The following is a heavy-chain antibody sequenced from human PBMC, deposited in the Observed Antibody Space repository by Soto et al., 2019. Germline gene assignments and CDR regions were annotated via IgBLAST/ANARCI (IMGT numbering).Heavy chain of an antibody. D-gene: IGHD6-6*01. CDR2: ISYDGSNK. J-gene: IGHJ4*02. V-gene: IGHV3-30*18. CDR1: GFTFSSYG. CDR3: AKDRVFLAARPLYYFDY. Sequence: QVQLVESGGGVVQPGRSLRLSCAASGFTFSSYGMHWVRQAPGKGLEWVAVISYDGSNKYYADSVKGRFTISRDNSKNTLYLQMNSLRAEDTAVYYCAKDRVFLAARPLYYFDYWGQGTLVTVSS.